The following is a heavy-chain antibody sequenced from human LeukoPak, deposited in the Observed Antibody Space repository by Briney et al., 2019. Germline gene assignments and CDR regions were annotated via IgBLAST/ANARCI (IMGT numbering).Heavy chain of an antibody. CDR3: ARLYRELDP. V-gene: IGHV1-2*02. J-gene: IGHJ5*02. Sequence: ASVKVSCKASGYTFTDYYMHWLRQAPGQGLEWMEWINPNTGDTNSAQKFQGRVTMTRDTSINSAYMDLSRLRSDDTAVYYCARLYRELDPWGQGTLVTVSS. CDR2: INPNTGDT. CDR1: GYTFTDYY. D-gene: IGHD1-26*01.